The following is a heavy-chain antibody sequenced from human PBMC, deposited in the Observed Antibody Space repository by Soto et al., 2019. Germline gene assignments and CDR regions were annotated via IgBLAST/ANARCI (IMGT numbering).Heavy chain of an antibody. CDR2: INSDGRST. CDR3: ARGGRYRENYYFGMDV. Sequence: QPGGSLRLSCAVSGFSLSNYWMHWVRQDPEKGLVWVSRINSDGRSTSYADSVKGRFTISRDNAKNTLYLHMDSLRAEDTAVYYCARGGRYRENYYFGMDVWGQGTTVTVSS. V-gene: IGHV3-74*01. CDR1: GFSLSNYW. J-gene: IGHJ6*02. D-gene: IGHD1-26*01.